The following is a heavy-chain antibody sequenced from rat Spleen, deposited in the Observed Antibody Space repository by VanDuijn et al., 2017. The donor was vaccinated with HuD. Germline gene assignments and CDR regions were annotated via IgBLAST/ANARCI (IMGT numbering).Heavy chain of an antibody. J-gene: IGHJ2*01. CDR3: ARRHYGYTDYFDY. CDR2: ISTGGGNT. V-gene: IGHV5-25*01. CDR1: GFTFSNYY. D-gene: IGHD1-6*01. Sequence: EVQLVESGGGLVQPGGSLKLSCAASGFTFSNYYMVWVRQAPTKGLEWVASISTGGGNTYYQDSVKGRFTISRDNAKSTLSLQMDSLRSEDTATYYCARRHYGYTDYFDYWGQGVMVTVSS.